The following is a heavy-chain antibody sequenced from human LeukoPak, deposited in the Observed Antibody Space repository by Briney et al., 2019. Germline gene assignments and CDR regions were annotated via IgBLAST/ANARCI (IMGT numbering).Heavy chain of an antibody. CDR2: IYHSGST. V-gene: IGHV4-4*02. CDR3: ARGPLGLYGDYLDWYFDL. J-gene: IGHJ2*01. D-gene: IGHD4-17*01. Sequence: KASETLSLTCAVSGGSISSGNWWSWVRQPPGKGLEWIGEIYHSGSTNYNPSLKSRVTISVDKSKNQFSLKLSSVTAADTAVYYCARGPLGLYGDYLDWYFDLWGRGTLVTVSS. CDR1: GGSISSGNW.